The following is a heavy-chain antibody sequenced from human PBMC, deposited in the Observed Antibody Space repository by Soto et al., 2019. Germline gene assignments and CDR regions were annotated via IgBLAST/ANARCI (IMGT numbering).Heavy chain of an antibody. CDR2: INHSGST. CDR1: GGSFSGYY. V-gene: IGHV4-34*01. D-gene: IGHD3-10*01. J-gene: IGHJ6*02. CDR3: ARVSGIYYSGMDV. Sequence: PSETLSLTCAVYGGSFSGYYWSWIRQPPGKGLEWIGEINHSGSTNYNPSLKSRVTISVDTSKNQFSLKLSSVTAADTAVYYCARVSGIYYSGMDVWGQGTTVTVS.